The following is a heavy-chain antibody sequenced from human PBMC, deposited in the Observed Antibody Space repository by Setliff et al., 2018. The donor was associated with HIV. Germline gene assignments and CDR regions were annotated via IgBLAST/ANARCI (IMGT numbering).Heavy chain of an antibody. D-gene: IGHD5-18*01. CDR1: GVSINTYY. Sequence: SETLSLTCSVSGVSINTYYWSWIRQPPGKGLEWIGFVYNTGTTSSNPSLKSRVTTSVDTSKNHFSLRLSSVTAADTAVYYCARDESQVEVHRGYSYGSFDYWGQGTLVTVSS. CDR3: ARDESQVEVHRGYSYGSFDY. CDR2: VYNTGTT. J-gene: IGHJ4*02. V-gene: IGHV4-4*08.